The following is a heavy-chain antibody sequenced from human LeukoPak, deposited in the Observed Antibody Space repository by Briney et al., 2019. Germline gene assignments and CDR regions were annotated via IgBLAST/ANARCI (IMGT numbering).Heavy chain of an antibody. J-gene: IGHJ5*02. CDR2: IYYSGST. D-gene: IGHD3-22*01. CDR1: GGSISSSSYY. Sequence: SETLSLTCTVSGGSISSSSYYWGWIRQPPGKGLEWIGSIYYSGSTSYNPSLESRVTISVDTSKNQFSLKLSSVTAADTAVYYCARVRSYYDSSGYYKRYGGLNWFDPWGQGTLVTVSS. V-gene: IGHV4-39*07. CDR3: ARVRSYYDSSGYYKRYGGLNWFDP.